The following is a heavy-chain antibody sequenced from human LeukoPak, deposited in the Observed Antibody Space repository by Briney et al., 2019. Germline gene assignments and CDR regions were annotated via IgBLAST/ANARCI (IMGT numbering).Heavy chain of an antibody. J-gene: IGHJ4*02. V-gene: IGHV5-51*01. Sequence: GASLQISCQGSGSIFTSYWIGWVRPLPGKGLEWMGIIYPGDSDTRYSPSFQGQGTISADKSISTAYLQWSSLKASDTARYYCARGGIDFWSGYYARDFAYWGQGTLVTVSS. CDR2: IYPGDSDT. D-gene: IGHD3-3*01. CDR3: ARGGIDFWSGYYARDFAY. CDR1: GSIFTSYW.